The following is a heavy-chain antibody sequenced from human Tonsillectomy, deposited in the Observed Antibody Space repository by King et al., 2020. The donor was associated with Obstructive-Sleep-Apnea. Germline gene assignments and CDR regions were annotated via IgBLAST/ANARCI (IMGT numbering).Heavy chain of an antibody. Sequence: VQLVESGGGLVQPGGTLRLSCATSGFTFRSYSMSWVRQAPGKGLEGGSYISSSSGTKYYADSVKGRFTISRDDAKNSLYLQMSSLRAADTAVYYCAIDFPILIMGLYYHAIDVWGQGTTVTVSS. D-gene: IGHD2-2*02. CDR3: AIDFPILIMGLYYHAIDV. CDR2: ISSSSGTK. J-gene: IGHJ6*02. V-gene: IGHV3-48*04. CDR1: GFTFRSYS.